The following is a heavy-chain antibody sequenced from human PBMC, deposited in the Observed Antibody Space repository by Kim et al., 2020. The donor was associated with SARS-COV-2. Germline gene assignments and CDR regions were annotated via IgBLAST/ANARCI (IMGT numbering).Heavy chain of an antibody. D-gene: IGHD3-10*01. CDR3: LKGGWGGNGDN. Sequence: GGSLRVSCTTSGFTFTGHAMSWVRQAPGKGLEWVASIDGSDGTTYYVDSVKGRFSISRDDSKNTLYCHMSALRADDPATYKCLKGGWGGNGDNGGQGTRV. V-gene: IGHV3-23*01. CDR2: IDGSDGTT. J-gene: IGHJ4*02. CDR1: GFTFTGHA.